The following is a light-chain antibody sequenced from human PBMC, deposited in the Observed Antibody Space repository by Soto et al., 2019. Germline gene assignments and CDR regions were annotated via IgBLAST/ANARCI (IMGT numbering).Light chain of an antibody. CDR2: YMS. CDR1: QYVGTR. V-gene: IGKV3-11*01. CDR3: QQSSNWPPWT. Sequence: EIVLTQSPATLSSSPGETATLSCRASQYVGTRLAWYQHKPGQAPRLLIYYMSKRATGIPARFSGSGSGTDFTLTISSLAPEDFAMYYCQQSSNWPPWTFGRGTRVEI. J-gene: IGKJ1*01.